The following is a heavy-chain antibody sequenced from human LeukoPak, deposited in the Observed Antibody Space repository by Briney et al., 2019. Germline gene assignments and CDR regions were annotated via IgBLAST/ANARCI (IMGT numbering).Heavy chain of an antibody. J-gene: IGHJ6*02. CDR3: ARHLGTPYYYYGMDV. CDR2: IYPGDSDT. CDR1: GYSFTSYW. Sequence: GESLKISCKGSGYSFTSYWIGWVRQMPGKGLEWMGIIYPGDSDTRYSPSFQGQVTISADKSISTAYLQWSSLKASDTAMYYCARHLGTPYYYYGMDVWGQGTTVTVSS. D-gene: IGHD1-1*01. V-gene: IGHV5-51*01.